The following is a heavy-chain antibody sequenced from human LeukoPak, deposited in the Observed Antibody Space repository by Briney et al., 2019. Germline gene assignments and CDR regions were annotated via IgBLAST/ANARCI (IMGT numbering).Heavy chain of an antibody. CDR2: LSYTGGP. D-gene: IGHD5-18*01. CDR3: ARARGYKYGIFDI. Sequence: SETLSLTCIVSAGSVSTIDYYWAWIRLPPGKGLEWIGSLSYTGGPFYNASLKGRATISVGHSKNQFFLSLTSVTAADSAVYYCARARGYKYGIFDIWGQATMVIVSS. J-gene: IGHJ3*02. CDR1: AGSVSTIDYY. V-gene: IGHV4-39*07.